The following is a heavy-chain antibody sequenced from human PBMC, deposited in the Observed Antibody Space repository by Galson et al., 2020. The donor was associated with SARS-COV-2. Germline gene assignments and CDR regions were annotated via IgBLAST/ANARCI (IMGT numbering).Heavy chain of an antibody. V-gene: IGHV2-5*02. D-gene: IGHD3-10*01. CDR3: VQRGCGGATCKHDVADY. CDR2: IYWDDDK. CDR1: GFSLSTSGVG. Sequence: SGPTLVKPTQTLTLTCTFSGFSLSTSGVGVGWIRQPPGKALEWVALIYWDDDKRYSPSLESRLTITKDTSRNQVVLTMTNMGPIDTATYSCVQRGCGGATCKHDVADYWGQGILVPVSS. J-gene: IGHJ4*02.